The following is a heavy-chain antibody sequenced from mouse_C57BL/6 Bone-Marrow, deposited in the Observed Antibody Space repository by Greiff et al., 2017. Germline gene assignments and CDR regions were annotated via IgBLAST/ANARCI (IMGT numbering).Heavy chain of an antibody. D-gene: IGHD1-1*01. CDR3: VRDPSYYYGSPYWYFDV. V-gene: IGHV10-3*01. CDR2: IRSKSSNYAT. J-gene: IGHJ1*03. Sequence: DAGGGLVQPKGSLKLSCAASGFTFNTYAMHWVRQAPGKGLEWVARIRSKSSNYATYYADSVKDRFTISRDDSQSMLYLQMNNLKTEDTAMYYCVRDPSYYYGSPYWYFDVWGTGTTVTVSS. CDR1: GFTFNTYA.